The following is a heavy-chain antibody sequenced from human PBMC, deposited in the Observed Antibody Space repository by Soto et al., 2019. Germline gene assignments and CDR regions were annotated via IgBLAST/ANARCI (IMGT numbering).Heavy chain of an antibody. J-gene: IGHJ4*02. CDR1: GYTFISHD. CDR3: AMWSRGSGSYSGAPY. Sequence: QVQLVQSGAEVKKPGASVKVSCKTSGYTFISHDIHWVRQAAGQGLEWMGWINAKSGSTGYAQRFQGTITMTRNTSTTTAFLELGSLRPEDTAVYYGAMWSRGSGSYSGAPYWGQGTLVTVSS. D-gene: IGHD3-10*01. V-gene: IGHV1-8*02. CDR2: INAKSGST.